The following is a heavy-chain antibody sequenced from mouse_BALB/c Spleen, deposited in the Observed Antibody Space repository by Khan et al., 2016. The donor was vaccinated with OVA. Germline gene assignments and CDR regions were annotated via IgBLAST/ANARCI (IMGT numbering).Heavy chain of an antibody. Sequence: QVQLQQSGAELVRPGTSVKVSCKASGYAFTDYLIEWLKQRPGQGLEWIGVINPGSGDITYNEKFKDKATLTADKSSSTAYMQLTSLTSDDSAVXCCSRSGYGFGAYWGPGTLVTVSA. V-gene: IGHV1-54*03. D-gene: IGHD3-2*02. CDR2: INPGSGDI. J-gene: IGHJ3*01. CDR3: SRSGYGFGAY. CDR1: GYAFTDYL.